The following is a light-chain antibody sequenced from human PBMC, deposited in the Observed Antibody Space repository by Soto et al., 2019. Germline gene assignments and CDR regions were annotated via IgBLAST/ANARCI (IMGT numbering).Light chain of an antibody. CDR1: QSVRSS. V-gene: IGKV3-15*01. CDR3: QQYNNWPPIT. J-gene: IGKJ5*01. CDR2: DAS. Sequence: EIVMTQSPATLSVSPGERATLSCRASQSVRSSLAWYQQTPGQAPRLLVFDASTRATGIPARFSGSGSGTEFTLTIGSLQSEDFAVYYCQQYNNWPPITFGQGTRLEI.